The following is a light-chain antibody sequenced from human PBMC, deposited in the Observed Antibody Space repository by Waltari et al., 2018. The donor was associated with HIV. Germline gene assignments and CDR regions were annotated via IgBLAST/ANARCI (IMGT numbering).Light chain of an antibody. Sequence: QSVLTQPPSVSGAPGQTVTISCTGSSSNIGARFDVHWYQQIPGTAPKPLMYGNNRPSVVPYRFSGSKSGTSASLAITGLQAEDEADYYCQTYDSSLSGSVVFGGGTKLTVL. CDR2: GN. V-gene: IGLV1-40*01. CDR1: SSNIGARFD. CDR3: QTYDSSLSGSVV. J-gene: IGLJ2*01.